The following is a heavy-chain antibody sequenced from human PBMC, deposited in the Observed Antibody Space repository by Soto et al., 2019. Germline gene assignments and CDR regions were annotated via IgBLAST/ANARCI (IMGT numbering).Heavy chain of an antibody. Sequence: ASVKVSCKASGYTFTGYGISWVRQAPGQGLEWMGWISAYNGNTNYAQKLQGRVTMTTDTSTSTAYMELRSLRSDDTAVYYCARDYDSSGYFLGEAMDVWGQGTTVTVSS. J-gene: IGHJ6*02. D-gene: IGHD3-22*01. CDR2: ISAYNGNT. CDR3: ARDYDSSGYFLGEAMDV. CDR1: GYTFTGYG. V-gene: IGHV1-18*01.